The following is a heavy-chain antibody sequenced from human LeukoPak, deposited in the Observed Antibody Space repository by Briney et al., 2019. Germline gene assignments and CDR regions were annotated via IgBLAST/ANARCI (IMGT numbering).Heavy chain of an antibody. CDR1: GYTFTSYY. Sequence: ASVKVSCKASGYTFTSYYMHWVRQAPGQGLEWMGIINPSGGSTSYAQKFQGRVTMTRDTSTSTVYMELSSLRSEDTAVYYCARGSDLTMIVVVFPLGYWGQRTLVTVSS. J-gene: IGHJ4*02. V-gene: IGHV1-46*01. CDR3: ARGSDLTMIVVVFPLGY. CDR2: INPSGGST. D-gene: IGHD3-22*01.